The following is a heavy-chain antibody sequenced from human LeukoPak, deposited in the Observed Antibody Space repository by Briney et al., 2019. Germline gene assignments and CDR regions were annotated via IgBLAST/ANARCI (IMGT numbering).Heavy chain of an antibody. J-gene: IGHJ4*02. CDR1: GFTFSSYG. V-gene: IGHV3-7*04. D-gene: IGHD1-26*01. Sequence: GGSLRLSCAASGFTFSSYGMHWVRQAPGKGLEWVANIKQDGSEKYYVDSVKGRFTISRDNAKNSLYLQMNSLRAEDTAVYYCARGGSYYKSSYFDYWGQGTLVTVSS. CDR3: ARGGSYYKSSYFDY. CDR2: IKQDGSEK.